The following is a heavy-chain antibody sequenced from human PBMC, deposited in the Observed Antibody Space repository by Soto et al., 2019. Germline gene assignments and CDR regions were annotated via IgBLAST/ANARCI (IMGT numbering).Heavy chain of an antibody. CDR2: IIPISGTA. CDR1: GGTFSSYA. Sequence: QVQLVQSGAEVQKPGSSVKVSCKASGGTFSSYAISWVRQAPGQGREWVGGIIPISGTANYAQKFQGRVTITADQYTSTAYMELSSMTSEDTALYYCARSQGSSTSLEIYYYYYYGMDVWGQGTTVTVSS. J-gene: IGHJ6*02. D-gene: IGHD2-2*01. CDR3: ARSQGSSTSLEIYYYYYYGMDV. V-gene: IGHV1-69*01.